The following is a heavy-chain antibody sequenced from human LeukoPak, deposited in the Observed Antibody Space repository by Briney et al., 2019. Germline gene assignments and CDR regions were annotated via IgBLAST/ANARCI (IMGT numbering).Heavy chain of an antibody. V-gene: IGHV5-51*01. CDR2: IYPNDSDT. CDR1: GYTFSNHW. CDR3: ARRDGQQLVFDY. D-gene: IGHD6-13*01. Sequence: GESLKISCKGSGYTFSNHWIGWVRQMPGKGLEWMGIIYPNDSDTRYSPSFQGQVTISADKSISTAYLQWSSLKASDTAMYYCARRDGQQLVFDYWGQGTLVTVSS. J-gene: IGHJ4*02.